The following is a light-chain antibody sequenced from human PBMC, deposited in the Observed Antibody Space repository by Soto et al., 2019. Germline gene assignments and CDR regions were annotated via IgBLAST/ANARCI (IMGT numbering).Light chain of an antibody. CDR1: QNINTW. V-gene: IGKV1-5*01. CDR3: QQYQSYSS. J-gene: IGKJ4*01. Sequence: DIQMTQSPSTLSASVGDRVTITCRASQNINTWVAWYQQKPGKAPNLLIYRASSLESGVPSRFSGSGSGTEFTITISSLQHDDFATYYCQQYQSYSSFAGGTKVEIK. CDR2: RAS.